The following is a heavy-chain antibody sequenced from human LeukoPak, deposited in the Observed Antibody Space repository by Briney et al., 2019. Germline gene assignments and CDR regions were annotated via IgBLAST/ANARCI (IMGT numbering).Heavy chain of an antibody. CDR2: INTNTGNP. J-gene: IGHJ5*02. CDR3: ARESAGGGSWFDP. Sequence: VASVKVSCKASGYTFTSYAMNWVRQAPGQGREWMGWINTNTGNPTYAQGFTGRFVFSLDTSVSTAYLQISSLKAEDTAVYYCARESAGGGSWFDPWGQGTLVTVSS. CDR1: GYTFTSYA. D-gene: IGHD3-16*01. V-gene: IGHV7-4-1*02.